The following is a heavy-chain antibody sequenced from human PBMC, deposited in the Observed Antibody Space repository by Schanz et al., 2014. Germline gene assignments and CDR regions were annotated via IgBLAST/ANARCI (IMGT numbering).Heavy chain of an antibody. CDR2: IKSDGSST. D-gene: IGHD3-10*01. Sequence: EVQLVESGGGLVQPGGSLRLSCAASGFTFGSYWMHWVRQVPGKGLVWVSRIKSDGSSTSYADSVKGRFTISRDNAKNTLYLQMNSLRAEDTAVYYCARPALWFGDNCFDPWGQGTLVTVSS. V-gene: IGHV3-74*01. CDR1: GFTFGSYW. J-gene: IGHJ5*02. CDR3: ARPALWFGDNCFDP.